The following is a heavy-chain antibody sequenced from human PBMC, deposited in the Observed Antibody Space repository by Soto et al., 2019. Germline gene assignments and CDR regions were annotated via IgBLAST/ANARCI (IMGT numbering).Heavy chain of an antibody. Sequence: QEQLVESGGGVVQPGRSLNLSCATSGFTFSNSGFHWVRQAPGKGLEWVATLSYDGRNTHYAESVKGRFTISRDKAKKMVFLQMDNLRAEATAVYYCVKIRGSWVFGNLQFWGQGTLVIVST. CDR2: LSYDGRNT. J-gene: IGHJ1*01. CDR3: VKIRGSWVFGNLQF. D-gene: IGHD6-13*01. CDR1: GFTFSNSG. V-gene: IGHV3-30*18.